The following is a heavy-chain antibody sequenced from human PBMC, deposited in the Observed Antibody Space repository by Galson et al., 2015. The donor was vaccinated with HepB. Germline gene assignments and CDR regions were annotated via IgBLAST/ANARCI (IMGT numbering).Heavy chain of an antibody. CDR3: AKEFPFSGPAPFDS. V-gene: IGHV3-23*01. J-gene: IGHJ4*02. D-gene: IGHD5-12*01. CDR1: GFSFRSYG. Sequence: SLRLSCAASGFSFRSYGMTWVRQSPGNGLEWVSSMTGNGDTTYYADSVKDRFIISRDNSKNMLYLQMNRLRVDDTALYYCAKEFPFSGPAPFDSWGQGTPVTVSS. CDR2: MTGNGDTT.